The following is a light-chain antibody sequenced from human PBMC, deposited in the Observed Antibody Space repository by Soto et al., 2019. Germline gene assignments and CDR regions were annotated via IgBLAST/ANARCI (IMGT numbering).Light chain of an antibody. J-gene: IGKJ1*01. CDR3: QQYGSSPWT. Sequence: EIVLTQSPGTLCLSPGETATLSCRASQSISSSYLAWYQQKPGQAPRLLIYGASSRATGIPDRFSGSGSGTDFTLTISRLEPEDFAVYYCQQYGSSPWTFGQGTKVDI. CDR1: QSISSSY. V-gene: IGKV3-20*01. CDR2: GAS.